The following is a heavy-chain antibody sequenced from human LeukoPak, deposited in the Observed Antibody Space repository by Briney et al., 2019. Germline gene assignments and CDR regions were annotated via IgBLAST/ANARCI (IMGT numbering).Heavy chain of an antibody. CDR2: IRYDGSNK. J-gene: IGHJ3*02. CDR1: GFTFSSYG. V-gene: IGHV3-30*02. D-gene: IGHD2-15*01. CDR3: VRGVVAATTAGDAFDI. Sequence: PGGSLRLSCAASGFTFSSYGMHWVRQAPGKGLEWVAFIRYDGSNKYYADSVKGRVTISRDNSKNTLYLKMNSLRAEDTAVYYCVRGVVAATTAGDAFDIWGQGTMVTVSS.